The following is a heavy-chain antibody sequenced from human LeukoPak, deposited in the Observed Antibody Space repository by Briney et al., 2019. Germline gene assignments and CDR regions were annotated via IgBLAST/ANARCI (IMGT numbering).Heavy chain of an antibody. CDR3: ARPNVVDAFDI. J-gene: IGHJ3*02. Sequence: PSETLSLTCTVSGGSISSYYWSWIRQPPGKGLEWIGYIYYSGSTNYNPSLKSRVTISVDTSKNQFSLKLSSVTAADTAVYYCARPNVVDAFDIWGQGTMVTVSS. D-gene: IGHD2-21*01. CDR2: IYYSGST. V-gene: IGHV4-59*01. CDR1: GGSISSYY.